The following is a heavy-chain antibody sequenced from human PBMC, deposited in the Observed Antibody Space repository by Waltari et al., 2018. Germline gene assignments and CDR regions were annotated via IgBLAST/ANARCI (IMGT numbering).Heavy chain of an antibody. CDR1: GVTFSSYG. CDR2: ISYDGSNK. CDR3: AKDWVTMAAF. Sequence: QVQLVESGGGVVQPGRSLRLSCAASGVTFSSYGMHWVRQALGKGLEWVAVISYDGSNKYYADSVKGRFTISRDNSKNTLYLQMNSLRAEDTAVYYCAKDWVTMAAFWGQGTLVTVSS. V-gene: IGHV3-30*18. D-gene: IGHD4-17*01. J-gene: IGHJ4*02.